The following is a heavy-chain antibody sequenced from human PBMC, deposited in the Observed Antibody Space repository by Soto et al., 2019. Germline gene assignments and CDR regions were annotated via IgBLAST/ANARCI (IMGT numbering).Heavy chain of an antibody. Sequence: EAQLVESGGGLVQPGGPLRFPVEPLGFTFPNNGISGARKDPGKGLEWVANIKQDGSEKYYADSAKGRFIISRDNAKTSLYLQMNSLRAEDTAVYYCARDMGVFWSGYPEGGFDYWGQGTPVTVSS. D-gene: IGHD3-3*01. V-gene: IGHV3-7*01. J-gene: IGHJ4*02. CDR3: ARDMGVFWSGYPEGGFDY. CDR2: IKQDGSEK. CDR1: GFTFPNNG.